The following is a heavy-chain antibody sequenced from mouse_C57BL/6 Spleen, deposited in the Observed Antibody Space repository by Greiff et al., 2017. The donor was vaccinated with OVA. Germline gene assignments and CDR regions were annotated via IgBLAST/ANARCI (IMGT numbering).Heavy chain of an antibody. Sequence: QVQLQQSGAELVRPGTSVKVSCKASGYAFTNYLIEWVKQRPGQGLEWIGVINPGSGGTNYNEKFKGKATLTADKSSSTAYMQLSSLTSADSAVYFCARYGNSSYAMDYWGQGTSVTVSS. CDR1: GYAFTNYL. CDR2: INPGSGGT. J-gene: IGHJ4*01. D-gene: IGHD2-1*01. CDR3: ARYGNSSYAMDY. V-gene: IGHV1-54*01.